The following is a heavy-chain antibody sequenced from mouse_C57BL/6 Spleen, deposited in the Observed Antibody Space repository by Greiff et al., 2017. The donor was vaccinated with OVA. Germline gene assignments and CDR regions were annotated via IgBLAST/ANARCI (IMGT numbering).Heavy chain of an antibody. V-gene: IGHV6-3*01. D-gene: IGHD1-1*01. Sequence: EVKLQDSGGGLVQPGGSMKLSCVASGFTFSNYWMNWVRQSPEKGLEWVAQIRLKSDNYATHYAESVKGRFTISRDDSKSSVYLQMNNLRAEDTGIYYCTVTTVVPFDYWGQGTTLTVSS. CDR2: IRLKSDNYAT. J-gene: IGHJ2*01. CDR3: TVTTVVPFDY. CDR1: GFTFSNYW.